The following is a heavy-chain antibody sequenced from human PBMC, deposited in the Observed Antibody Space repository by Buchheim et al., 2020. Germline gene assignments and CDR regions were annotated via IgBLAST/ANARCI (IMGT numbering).Heavy chain of an antibody. Sequence: QVQLVESGGGVVQPGRSLRLSCAASGFTLSSYGMHWVRQAPGKGLEWVAVISYDGSNKYYADSVKGRFTISRDNSKNTLYLQMNSLRAEDTAVYYCAKDPLPYCGGDCYVDYWGQGTL. V-gene: IGHV3-30*18. CDR2: ISYDGSNK. CDR3: AKDPLPYCGGDCYVDY. CDR1: GFTLSSYG. J-gene: IGHJ4*02. D-gene: IGHD2-21*02.